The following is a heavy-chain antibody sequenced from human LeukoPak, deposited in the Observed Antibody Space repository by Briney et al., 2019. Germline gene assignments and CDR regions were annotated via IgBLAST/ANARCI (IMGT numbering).Heavy chain of an antibody. V-gene: IGHV3-48*02. D-gene: IGHD2-2*01. J-gene: IGHJ4*02. CDR1: GFTFSSYS. Sequence: GGSLRLSCAASGFTFSSYSMNWVRQAPGKGLEWVSYISSSSGTIYYADSVRGRFTISRDNAKNSLYLQMNSLRDEDTAVYYCARVWHCTSTSCYDCWGQGTLVTVSS. CDR3: ARVWHCTSTSCYDC. CDR2: ISSSSGTI.